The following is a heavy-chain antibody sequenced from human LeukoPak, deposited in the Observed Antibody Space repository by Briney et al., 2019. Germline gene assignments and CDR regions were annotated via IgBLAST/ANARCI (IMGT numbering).Heavy chain of an antibody. CDR2: ISSNGGST. D-gene: IGHD3-16*01. CDR1: GFTFSSYA. CDR3: ARGYDYVWGSFVAFDI. V-gene: IGHV3-64*01. J-gene: IGHJ3*02. Sequence: GGSLRLSCAASGFTFSSYAMHWVRQAPGKGLEYVSAISSNGGSTYYANSVKGRFTISRDNSKNTLYLQMGSLRAEDMAVYYCARGYDYVWGSFVAFDIWGQGTMVTVSS.